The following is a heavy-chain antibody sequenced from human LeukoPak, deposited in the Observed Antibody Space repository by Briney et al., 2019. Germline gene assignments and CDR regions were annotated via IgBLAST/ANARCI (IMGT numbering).Heavy chain of an antibody. CDR2: ISGSGDST. D-gene: IGHD6-6*01. CDR3: ARDSDSSLSDYYFDY. CDR1: GFTFSSYA. J-gene: IGHJ4*02. V-gene: IGHV3-23*01. Sequence: GGSLRLSCAASGFTFSSYAMSWVRQAPGKGLEWVSAISGSGDSTYYGDSVKGRFTISRDNSKNTLYLQMNSLRAEDTAVYYCARDSDSSLSDYYFDYWGQGTLVTVSS.